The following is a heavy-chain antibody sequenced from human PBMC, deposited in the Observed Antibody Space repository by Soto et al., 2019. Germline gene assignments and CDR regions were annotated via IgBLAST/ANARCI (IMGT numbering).Heavy chain of an antibody. CDR1: GFTFSSYD. J-gene: IGHJ4*02. CDR3: VRRVSGNDDY. D-gene: IGHD1-1*01. CDR2: TSSNGGTT. V-gene: IGHV3-64*01. Sequence: EVQLAESGGGMVQPGGSLRLSCVASGFTFSSYDMHWVRQAPGKGLEYVSSTSSNGGTTYYGNSVKGRFTISRDNSKNSLYLQMGSRRAEHMAVYYCVRRVSGNDDYWGQGTLVTVSS.